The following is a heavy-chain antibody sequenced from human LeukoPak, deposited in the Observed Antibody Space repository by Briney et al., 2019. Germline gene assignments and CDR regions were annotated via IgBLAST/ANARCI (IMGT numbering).Heavy chain of an antibody. D-gene: IGHD3-10*01. V-gene: IGHV3-43D*03. CDR2: ISWDGSST. CDR1: GFTFDDYA. J-gene: IGHJ4*02. CDR3: AKDMAAYYYASGNIDY. Sequence: GWSLRLSCAASGFTFDDYAMHWVRQAPGKGLEWVSLISWDGSSTYYADSVKGRFTISRDNSKNSLYLQMDSLRAEDTALYYCAKDMAAYYYASGNIDYWGQGTLVTVSS.